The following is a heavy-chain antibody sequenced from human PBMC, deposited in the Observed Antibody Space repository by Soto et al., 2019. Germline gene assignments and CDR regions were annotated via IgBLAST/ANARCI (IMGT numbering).Heavy chain of an antibody. CDR3: AIPGVARTPRRFDY. V-gene: IGHV4-34*01. J-gene: IGHJ4*02. CDR2: INHSGST. CDR1: GGSFSGYY. D-gene: IGHD5-12*01. Sequence: QVQLQQWGAGLLKPSETLSLTCAVYGGSFSGYYWSWIRQPPGKGLEWIGEINHSGSTNYNPSLKSRVTISVDTSKNQFSLKLSSVTAADTAVYYCAIPGVARTPRRFDYWGQGTLVTVSS.